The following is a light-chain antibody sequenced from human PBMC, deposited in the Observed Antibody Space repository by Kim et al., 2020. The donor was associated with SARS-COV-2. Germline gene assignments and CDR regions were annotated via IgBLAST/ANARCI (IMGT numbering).Light chain of an antibody. V-gene: IGLV2-11*01. Sequence: GYNYVSWYQQHPGKAPKLMIYDVSKRPSGVPDRFSGSKSGNTASLTISGLQAEDEADYYCCSYAGSYTVFGGGTQLTVL. CDR2: DVS. CDR1: GYNY. J-gene: IGLJ2*01. CDR3: CSYAGSYTV.